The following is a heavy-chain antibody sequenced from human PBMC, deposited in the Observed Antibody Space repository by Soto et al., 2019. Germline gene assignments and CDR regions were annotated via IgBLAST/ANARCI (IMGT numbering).Heavy chain of an antibody. CDR2: IKSKTDGGTT. CDR1: GFTFSNAW. D-gene: IGHD3-22*01. J-gene: IGHJ6*02. CDR3: TTGGGYYYDSSGYYRSDYGMDV. Sequence: GGSLRLSCAASGFTFSNAWMNWVRQAPGKGLEWVGRIKSKTDGGTTDYAAPVKGRFTISRDDSKNTLYLQMNSLKTEDTAVYYCTTGGGYYYDSSGYYRSDYGMDVWGQGTTVTVSS. V-gene: IGHV3-15*07.